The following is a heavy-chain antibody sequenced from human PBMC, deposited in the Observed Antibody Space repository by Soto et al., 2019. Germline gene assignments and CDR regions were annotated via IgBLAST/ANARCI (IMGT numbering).Heavy chain of an antibody. J-gene: IGHJ4*02. Sequence: EVQLLDSGRGLVQRGGSLRLSCAASGFTVSNYAMTWVRQGPGKGLEWVSGISGSGGRSYYADSVKGRFTISRDNSKSTLYLQMNSLRAEDTAVYYCAKAYFVWSSEQPYYCDYCGQGTLVTVSS. CDR2: ISGSGGRS. V-gene: IGHV3-23*01. CDR1: GFTVSNYA. D-gene: IGHD3-16*01. CDR3: AKAYFVWSSEQPYYCDY.